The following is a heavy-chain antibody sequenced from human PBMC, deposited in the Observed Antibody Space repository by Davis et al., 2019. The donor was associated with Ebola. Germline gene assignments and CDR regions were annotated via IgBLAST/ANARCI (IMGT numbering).Heavy chain of an antibody. J-gene: IGHJ4*02. D-gene: IGHD1-26*01. CDR1: GGSISSYY. V-gene: IGHV4-59*08. CDR3: ARGSSSGSTGFDY. Sequence: PSETLSLTCTVSGGSISSYYWSWIRQPPGKGLEWIGYIYYSGSTNYNPSLKSRVTISVDTSKNQFSLKLSSVTAADTAVYYCARGSSSGSTGFDYWGQGTLVTVSS. CDR2: IYYSGST.